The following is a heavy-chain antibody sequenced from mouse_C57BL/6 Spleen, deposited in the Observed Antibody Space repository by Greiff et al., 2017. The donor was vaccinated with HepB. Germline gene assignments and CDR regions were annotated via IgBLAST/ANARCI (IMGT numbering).Heavy chain of an antibody. CDR3: ARERDGYSF. Sequence: EVKLMESGPGLVKPSQSLSLTCSVTGYSITSGYYWNWIRQFPGNKLEWMGYISYDGSNNYNPSLKNRISITRDTSKNQFFLKLNSVTTEDTATYYCARERDGYSFWGQGTTLTVSS. D-gene: IGHD2-3*01. CDR2: ISYDGSN. CDR1: GYSITSGYY. J-gene: IGHJ2*01. V-gene: IGHV3-6*01.